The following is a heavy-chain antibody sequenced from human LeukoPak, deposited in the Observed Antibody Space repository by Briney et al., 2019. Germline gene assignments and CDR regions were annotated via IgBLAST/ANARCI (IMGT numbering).Heavy chain of an antibody. V-gene: IGHV3-7*01. CDR3: ARDRSYYDSRSHQGFDY. D-gene: IGHD3-10*01. CDR2: IKQDGSEK. CDR1: GFTFSSYA. Sequence: PGGSLRLSCAASGFTFSSYAMSWVRQAPGKGLEWVANIKQDGSEKYYVDSVKGRFTVSRDNAKNSLYLQMNSLRAEDTAVYYCARDRSYYDSRSHQGFDYWGPGTLVTVSS. J-gene: IGHJ4*02.